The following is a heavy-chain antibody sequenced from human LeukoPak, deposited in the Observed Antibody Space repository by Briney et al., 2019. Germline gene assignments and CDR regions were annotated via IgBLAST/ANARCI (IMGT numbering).Heavy chain of an antibody. Sequence: GESLKISCQGSGYSFTSYWIGWVRQMPGKGLEWMGIIYPGDSDTRYSPSFQGQVTISADKSISTAYLQWSSLKASDTAMYYCARRDITMVRGVINNAFDIWGQGTMVTVSS. CDR2: IYPGDSDT. CDR3: ARRDITMVRGVINNAFDI. D-gene: IGHD3-10*01. V-gene: IGHV5-51*01. CDR1: GYSFTSYW. J-gene: IGHJ3*02.